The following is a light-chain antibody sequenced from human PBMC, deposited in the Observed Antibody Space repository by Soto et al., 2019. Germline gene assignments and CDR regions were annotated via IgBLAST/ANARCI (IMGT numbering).Light chain of an antibody. CDR1: SSDVGGSRY. J-gene: IGLJ2*01. CDR2: EVS. CDR3: SSYKTSNTVL. Sequence: QSVLTQPASVSGSPGQSITISCTGTSSDVGGSRYVSWYQQNAGRAPKLLIYEVSNRPSGVSNRFSGSKSDNTASLTISGLHAEDEADYYCSSYKTSNTVLFGGGTKVTVL. V-gene: IGLV2-14*01.